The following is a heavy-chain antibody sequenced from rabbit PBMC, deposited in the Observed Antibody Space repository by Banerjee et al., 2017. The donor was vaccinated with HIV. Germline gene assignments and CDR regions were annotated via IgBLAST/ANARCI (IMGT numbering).Heavy chain of an antibody. V-gene: IGHV1S45*01. Sequence: QEQLEESGGDLVKPEGSLTLTCTASGFSFSSSYFIWWVRQAPGKGLEWIGCIYTGSSGNIYYASWAKGRFTISKTSSTTVTLQMTSLTAADTASYFCARDFYSIAWSVGNLWGHGTLVTVS. CDR3: ARDFYSIAWSVGNL. D-gene: IGHD4-1*01. J-gene: IGHJ4*01. CDR2: IYTGSSGNI. CDR1: GFSFSSSYF.